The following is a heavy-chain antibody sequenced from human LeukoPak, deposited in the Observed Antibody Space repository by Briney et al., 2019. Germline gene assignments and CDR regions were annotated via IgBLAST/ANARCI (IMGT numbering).Heavy chain of an antibody. CDR3: ARQKGYSSSWRYNWFDP. J-gene: IGHJ5*02. CDR1: GGSFSGYY. V-gene: IGHV4-34*01. CDR2: INHSEST. Sequence: SETLSLTCAVYGGSFSGYYWSWIRQPPGKGLEWIGEINHSESTNYNPSLKSRVTISVDTSKNQFSLKLSSVTAADTAVYYCARQKGYSSSWRYNWFDPWGQGTLVTVSS. D-gene: IGHD6-13*01.